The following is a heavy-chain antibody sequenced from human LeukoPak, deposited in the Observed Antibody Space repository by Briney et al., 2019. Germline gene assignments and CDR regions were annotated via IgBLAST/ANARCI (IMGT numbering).Heavy chain of an antibody. CDR3: ARSEYYYDSSGYYYLDY. Sequence: GGSLRLSCAASGFTFSSYSMNWVRQAPGKGLEWVSSISSSSSYIYYADSVKGRFTISRDNAKNSLYLQMNSLRAEDTAVYYCARSEYYYDSSGYYYLDYWGQGTLVTVSS. J-gene: IGHJ4*02. D-gene: IGHD3-22*01. CDR1: GFTFSSYS. CDR2: ISSSSSYI. V-gene: IGHV3-21*01.